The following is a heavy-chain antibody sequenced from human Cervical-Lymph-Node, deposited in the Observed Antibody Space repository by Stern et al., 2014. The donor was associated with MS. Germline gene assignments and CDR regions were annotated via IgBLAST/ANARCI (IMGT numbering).Heavy chain of an antibody. D-gene: IGHD1-26*01. CDR1: GFTFSDYA. CDR3: AIDETYSGSHTYDL. J-gene: IGHJ5*02. V-gene: IGHV3-30*03. Sequence: QVQLVQSGGGVVQPGRSLRLSCAASGFTFSDYAMHWVRQAPGKGLEWVALISYDGGNQYYADSVKGRFTISRDNSKNTLYLQMISLRAEDTAVYYCAIDETYSGSHTYDLWGQGTLVTVSS. CDR2: ISYDGGNQ.